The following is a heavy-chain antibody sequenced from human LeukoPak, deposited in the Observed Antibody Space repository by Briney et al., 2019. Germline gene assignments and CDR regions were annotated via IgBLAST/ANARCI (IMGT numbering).Heavy chain of an antibody. Sequence: PGGSLRLSCAASGFTFGSYAMSWVRQAPGKGLEWVSAISGSGGSTYYADSVKGRFTISRDNSKNTLYLQMNSLRAEDTAVYYCAKGYYYDSSGYYAYDYWGQGTLVTVSS. CDR1: GFTFGSYA. V-gene: IGHV3-23*01. D-gene: IGHD3-22*01. J-gene: IGHJ4*02. CDR3: AKGYYYDSSGYYAYDY. CDR2: ISGSGGST.